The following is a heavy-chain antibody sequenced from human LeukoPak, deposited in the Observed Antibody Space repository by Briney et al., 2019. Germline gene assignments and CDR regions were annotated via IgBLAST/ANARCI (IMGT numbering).Heavy chain of an antibody. J-gene: IGHJ4*02. CDR1: GYSISSGYY. Sequence: SETLSLTCTVSGYSISSGYYWGWIRQSPGKGLEWIGSIYHSGRTYYNPSLKSRVTISVDTSKNQFSLKLSSVTAADTAVYYCARQSTMIVVVITTDGLVFDYWGQGTLVTVSS. CDR2: IYHSGRT. V-gene: IGHV4-38-2*02. CDR3: ARQSTMIVVVITTDGLVFDY. D-gene: IGHD3-22*01.